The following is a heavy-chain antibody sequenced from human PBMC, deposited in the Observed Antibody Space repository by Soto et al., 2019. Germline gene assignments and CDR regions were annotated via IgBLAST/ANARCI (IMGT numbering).Heavy chain of an antibody. V-gene: IGHV4-4*07. CDR1: GASVRSYH. CDR3: AKDRSTMKWFDP. J-gene: IGHJ5*02. D-gene: IGHD1-1*01. CDR2: VQMSGTT. Sequence: SGNPSLTCAASGASVRSYHWSWIRQAAGKGLEWIGRVQMSGTTNYNPSLKTRVTMSLDTSKNEVSLRMTSVTAADTAVYGCAKDRSTMKWFDPWGQVILFTV.